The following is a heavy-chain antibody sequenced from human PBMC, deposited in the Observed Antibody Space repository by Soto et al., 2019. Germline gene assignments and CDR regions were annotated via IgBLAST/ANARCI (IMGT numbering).Heavy chain of an antibody. V-gene: IGHV3-11*01. Sequence: QVQLVESGGDLVKPGGSLRLSCAASGFTFSDYYMSWIRQAPGKGLEWVSSITSSGSTTYYTDSVKGRFTISRDNAKNSLYLQLNSLTAEYTAVYYCVRERYSYGPYYFDYWGQGTLVTVSS. CDR2: ITSSGSTT. D-gene: IGHD5-18*01. J-gene: IGHJ4*02. CDR3: VRERYSYGPYYFDY. CDR1: GFTFSDYY.